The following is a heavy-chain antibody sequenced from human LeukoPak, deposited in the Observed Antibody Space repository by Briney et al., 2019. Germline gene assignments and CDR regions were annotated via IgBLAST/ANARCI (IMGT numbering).Heavy chain of an antibody. CDR2: INPNSGGT. CDR3: ARSRTGSGFLFDY. Sequence: GASVKVSCKASGYTFTANYMHWVRQAPGQGPEWMGWINPNSGGTNYAQKFQGRVTMTRDTSISTAYMELSRLRSDDTAVYYCARSRTGSGFLFDYWGQGTLVTVSS. D-gene: IGHD3-10*01. J-gene: IGHJ4*02. V-gene: IGHV1-2*02. CDR1: GYTFTANY.